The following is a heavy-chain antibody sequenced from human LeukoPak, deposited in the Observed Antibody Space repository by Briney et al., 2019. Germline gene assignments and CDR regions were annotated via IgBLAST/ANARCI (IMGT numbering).Heavy chain of an antibody. CDR3: ARRGTGHGMDV. J-gene: IGHJ6*02. Sequence: GGSLRLSCAASGFTFNNYWIHWVRHVPGKGLVWVSRINNDGSSASYVDSVKGRFAISRDNAKNTLFLQMNSLRAEDTAVYYCARRGTGHGMDVWGQGTTVIVSS. D-gene: IGHD1-1*01. CDR2: INNDGSSA. CDR1: GFTFNNYW. V-gene: IGHV3-74*01.